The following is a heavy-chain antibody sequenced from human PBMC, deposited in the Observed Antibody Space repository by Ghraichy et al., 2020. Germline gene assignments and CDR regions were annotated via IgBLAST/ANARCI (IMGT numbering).Heavy chain of an antibody. CDR3: ARCSGPIVECNWFDP. D-gene: IGHD3-22*01. Sequence: SVKISCKASGGTFSSYAISWVRQAPGQGLEWMGGIIPIFGTANYAQKFQGRVTITADESTSTAYMELSSLRSEDTAVYYCARCSGPIVECNWFDPWGQGTLVTVSS. CDR2: IIPIFGTA. CDR1: GGTFSSYA. V-gene: IGHV1-69*13. J-gene: IGHJ5*02.